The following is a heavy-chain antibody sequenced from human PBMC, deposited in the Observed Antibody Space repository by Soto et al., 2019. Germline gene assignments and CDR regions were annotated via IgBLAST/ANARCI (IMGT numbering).Heavy chain of an antibody. J-gene: IGHJ4*02. V-gene: IGHV4-34*01. CDR2: INHSGST. D-gene: IGHD6-13*01. CDR1: GGSFSGYY. Sequence: QVQLQQWGAGLLKPSETLSLTCAVYGGSFSGYYWSWIRQPPGKGLEWIGEINHSGSTNYNPSLKSRVTLSVDTSKNQFSLKLSSVTAADTAVYYCASGLKLNQAASPLGYWGQGTLVTVSS. CDR3: ASGLKLNQAASPLGY.